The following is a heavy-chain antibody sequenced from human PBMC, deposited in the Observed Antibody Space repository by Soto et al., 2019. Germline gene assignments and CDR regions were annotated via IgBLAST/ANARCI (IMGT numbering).Heavy chain of an antibody. CDR2: IYPGASDT. Sequence: GESLKISCKGSGYSFTSYWIGWVRQMPGKGLEWMGIIYPGASDTRYSPSFQGQVTISADKSISTAYLQWSSLKASDTAMYYCARLSGCSSTSCYTHMDVWGQGTTVTVSS. CDR1: GYSFTSYW. CDR3: ARLSGCSSTSCYTHMDV. J-gene: IGHJ6*02. V-gene: IGHV5-51*01. D-gene: IGHD2-2*02.